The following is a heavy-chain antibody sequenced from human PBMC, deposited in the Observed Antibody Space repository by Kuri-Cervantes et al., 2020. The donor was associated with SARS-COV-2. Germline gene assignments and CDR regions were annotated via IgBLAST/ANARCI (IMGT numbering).Heavy chain of an antibody. Sequence: GSLRLSCTVSGGSISSYYWSWIRPPPGKGLEWIGYIYYSGSTNYNPSLKSRVTISVDTSKNQFSLKLSSVTAADTAVYYCARGDGAYSSSSPFDYWGQGTLVTVSS. CDR2: IYYSGST. CDR1: GGSISSYY. CDR3: ARGDGAYSSSSPFDY. D-gene: IGHD6-6*01. J-gene: IGHJ4*02. V-gene: IGHV4-59*01.